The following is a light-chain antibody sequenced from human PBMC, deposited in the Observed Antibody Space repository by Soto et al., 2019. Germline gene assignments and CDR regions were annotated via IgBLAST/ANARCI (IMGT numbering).Light chain of an antibody. V-gene: IGLV1-47*01. CDR3: AAWDDSLSAHYV. CDR1: SSNSGSNY. J-gene: IGLJ1*01. Sequence: QSVLTQPPSASGTPGQRVTISCSGSSSNSGSNYVYWYQQLPGTAPKLLIYRNNQRPSGVPDRFSGSKSGTSASLAISGLRSEDEADYYCAAWDDSLSAHYVFGTGTKLTVL. CDR2: RNN.